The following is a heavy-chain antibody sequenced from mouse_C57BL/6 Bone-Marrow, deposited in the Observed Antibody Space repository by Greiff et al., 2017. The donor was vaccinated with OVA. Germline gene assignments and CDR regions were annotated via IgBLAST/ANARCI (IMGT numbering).Heavy chain of an antibody. J-gene: IGHJ2*01. Sequence: QVHVKQSGAELVRPGSSVKLSCKASGYTFTSYWMDWVKQRPGHGLEWIGNIYPSDSETHYNQKFKDKATLTVDKSSSTAYMQLSSLTSEDSAVYYCARKGHITTVVARDYWGQGTTLTVSS. D-gene: IGHD1-1*01. CDR1: GYTFTSYW. V-gene: IGHV1-61*01. CDR2: IYPSDSET. CDR3: ARKGHITTVVARDY.